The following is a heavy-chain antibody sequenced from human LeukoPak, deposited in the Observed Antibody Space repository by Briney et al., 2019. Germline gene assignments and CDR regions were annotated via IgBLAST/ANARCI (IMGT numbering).Heavy chain of an antibody. Sequence: GGSLRLSCAASGFSVTSNHMNWVRQAPGKGLEWVSIIYTGGTTHYADSLNDRFTISRDDSINTLYLQMNSLRAEDTAVYYCARDSSSYYFDYWGQGTLVAVSS. CDR2: IYTGGTT. D-gene: IGHD6-6*01. V-gene: IGHV3-66*01. J-gene: IGHJ4*02. CDR3: ARDSSSYYFDY. CDR1: GFSVTSNH.